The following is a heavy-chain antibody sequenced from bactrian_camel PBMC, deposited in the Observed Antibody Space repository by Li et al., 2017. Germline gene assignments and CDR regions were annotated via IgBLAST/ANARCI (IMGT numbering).Heavy chain of an antibody. CDR2: TTTFGGT. CDR3: ATRPQYCSGNYCFSSGYQYNY. Sequence: VQLVESGEGLVQPGGSLRLSCAASGFTFRSYYMSWVRQGSGTECEWVSSTTTFGGTEYADSVKGRFSISRDNSKNTLYLQMNSLKTEDTAVYYCATRPQYCSGNYCFSSGYQYNYWGQGTQVTVS. V-gene: IGHV3S10*01. D-gene: IGHD2*01. CDR1: GFTFRSYY. J-gene: IGHJ4*01.